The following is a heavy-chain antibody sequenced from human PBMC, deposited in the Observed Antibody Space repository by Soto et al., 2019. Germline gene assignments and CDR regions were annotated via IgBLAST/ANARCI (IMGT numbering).Heavy chain of an antibody. CDR2: ISAYNGNT. V-gene: IGHV1-18*01. J-gene: IGHJ5*02. CDR1: GYTFTSYG. D-gene: IGHD3-22*01. CDR3: ARDSSGYYGNWFDP. Sequence: ASLKVSCKASGYTFTSYGISWVRQSPGQGLEWMGWISAYNGNTNYAQKLQGRVTMTTDTSTSTAYMELRSLRSDDTAVYYCARDSSGYYGNWFDPWGQGTLVTVSS.